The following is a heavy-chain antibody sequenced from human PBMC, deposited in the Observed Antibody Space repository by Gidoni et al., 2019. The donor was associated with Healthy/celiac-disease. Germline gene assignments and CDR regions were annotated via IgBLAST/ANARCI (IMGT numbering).Heavy chain of an antibody. J-gene: IGHJ4*02. CDR2: IYYSGST. Sequence: QVQLQESGPGLVKPSQTLSLTCTVSGGSISSGGYYWSWPRPHPGKGLEWIGYIYYSGSTYYTPSLKSRVTISVDTSKNQFSLKLSSVTAADTAVYYCVGGSSGPFDYWGQGTLVTVSS. D-gene: IGHD3-22*01. V-gene: IGHV4-31*03. CDR1: GGSISSGGYY. CDR3: VGGSSGPFDY.